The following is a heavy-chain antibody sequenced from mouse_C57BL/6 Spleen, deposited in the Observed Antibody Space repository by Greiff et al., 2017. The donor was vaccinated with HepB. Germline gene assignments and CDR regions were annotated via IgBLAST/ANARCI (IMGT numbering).Heavy chain of an antibody. D-gene: IGHD3-2*02. CDR2: IDPSDSYT. J-gene: IGHJ2*01. V-gene: IGHV1-69*01. CDR1: GYTFTSYW. CDR3: ARGHMGKAQSHYFDY. Sequence: QVQLQQPGAELVMPGASVKLSCKASGYTFTSYWMHWVKQRPGQGLEWIGEIDPSDSYTNYNQKFKGKSTLTVDKSSSTAYMQLSSLTSEDSAVYYCARGHMGKAQSHYFDYWGQGTTLTVSS.